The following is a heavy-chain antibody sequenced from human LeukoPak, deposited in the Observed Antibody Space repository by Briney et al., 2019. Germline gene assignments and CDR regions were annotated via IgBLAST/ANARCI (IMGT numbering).Heavy chain of an antibody. CDR1: GGSFSSYY. CDR2: ISHSGTT. Sequence: PSETLSLTCAVYGGSFSSYYWSWIRQPPGKGLEWIGDISHSGTTNYNPSLKSRVTILVDTSKNQFSLKLTSVTAADTAVFYGARVEKGSGTGGMDVWGQGTTVTVSS. J-gene: IGHJ6*02. CDR3: ARVEKGSGTGGMDV. V-gene: IGHV4-34*01. D-gene: IGHD6-13*01.